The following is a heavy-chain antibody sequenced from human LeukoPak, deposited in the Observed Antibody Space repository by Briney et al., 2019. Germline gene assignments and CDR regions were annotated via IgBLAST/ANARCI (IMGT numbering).Heavy chain of an antibody. CDR1: GFTFSSNS. V-gene: IGHV3-23*01. CDR3: AKWSGFGDD. D-gene: IGHD3-10*01. J-gene: IGHJ4*02. CDR2: ISGSGDST. Sequence: GGSLRLSCAASGFTFSSNSMTWVRQTPGKGLEWVSGISGSGDSTFYADSVKGRFTISRDNSRNTLYLQMSSLRPEDTAVYYCAKWSGFGDDWGQGTLVTVSS.